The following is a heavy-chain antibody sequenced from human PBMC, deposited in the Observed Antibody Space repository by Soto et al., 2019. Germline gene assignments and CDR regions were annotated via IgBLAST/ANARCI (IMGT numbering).Heavy chain of an antibody. CDR3: ARSDWKEAFEI. D-gene: IGHD1-1*01. J-gene: IGHJ3*02. Sequence: PETLSLTCTVSGGSISSDYWSWIRQPPGKGLEWIGYIHYSGSTYYSPSLKSRVTISVDTSKNQFSLKLTSVTAADTAVYYCARSDWKEAFEIWGQGTMVTVS. CDR1: GGSISSDY. V-gene: IGHV4-59*01. CDR2: IHYSGST.